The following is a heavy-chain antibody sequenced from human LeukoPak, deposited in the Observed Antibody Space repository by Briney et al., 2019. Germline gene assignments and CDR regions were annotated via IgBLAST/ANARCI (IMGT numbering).Heavy chain of an antibody. CDR3: ARLITTAAPEQYFQR. D-gene: IGHD3-10*01. CDR2: IHYSGTT. Sequence: SETLSLTCSVSGGSISGSPYYWGWLRQPLGRGLEWIATIHYSGTTSYNPSLKSRVTISVDTSKNESSLTLTSVTAADTAVYYCARLITTAAPEQYFQRWGQGSLVTVSS. V-gene: IGHV4-39*01. CDR1: GGSISGSPYY. J-gene: IGHJ1*01.